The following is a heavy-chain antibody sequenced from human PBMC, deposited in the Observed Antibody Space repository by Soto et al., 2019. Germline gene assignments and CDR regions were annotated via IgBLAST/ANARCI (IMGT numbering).Heavy chain of an antibody. CDR2: IRSKAYGGTT. CDR3: TRGLSDILTGYYPYYFDY. J-gene: IGHJ4*02. CDR1: GFTFGDYA. Sequence: GVLRLSCTASGFTFGDYAMSWFRQAPGKGLEWVGFIRSKAYGGTTEYAASVKGRFTISRDDSKSIAYLQMNSLKTEDTAVYYCTRGLSDILTGYYPYYFDYWGQGTLVTVSS. D-gene: IGHD3-9*01. V-gene: IGHV3-49*03.